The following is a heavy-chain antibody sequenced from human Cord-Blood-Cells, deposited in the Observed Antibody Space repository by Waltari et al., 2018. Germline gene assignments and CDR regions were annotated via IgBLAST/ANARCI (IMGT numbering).Heavy chain of an antibody. V-gene: IGHV4-31*03. J-gene: IGHJ4*02. CDR1: GGSISSGGYY. Sequence: QVQLQESGPGLVKPSQTLSLTCTVSGGSISSGGYYWSWIRQHPGKGLEWIGYIYYSGDTYYNPSLKSRVTISVDTSKNQFSLKLSSVTAADTAVYYCARGAYSNYDTVYDYWGQGTLVTVSS. CDR2: IYYSGDT. D-gene: IGHD4-4*01. CDR3: ARGAYSNYDTVYDY.